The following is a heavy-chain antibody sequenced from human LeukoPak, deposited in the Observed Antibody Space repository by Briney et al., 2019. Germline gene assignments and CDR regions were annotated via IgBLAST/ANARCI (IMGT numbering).Heavy chain of an antibody. J-gene: IGHJ4*02. CDR1: RFNFNSFV. Sequence: GGSLRLSCAASRFNFNSFVMGWVRQPPGKGLEWVSSISTSSGYIFYADSLKGRVTISRDNAKNSLYLQMNSLRAEDTAVYYCVRGEKPGWDMSYFDYWGQGILVTVSS. V-gene: IGHV3-21*06. CDR3: VRGEKPGWDMSYFDY. D-gene: IGHD1-14*01. CDR2: ISTSSGYI.